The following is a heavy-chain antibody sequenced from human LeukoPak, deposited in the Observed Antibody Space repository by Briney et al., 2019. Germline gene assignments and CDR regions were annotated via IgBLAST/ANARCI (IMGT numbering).Heavy chain of an antibody. J-gene: IGHJ4*02. CDR1: GGSISSSSYY. CDR2: IYYSGST. V-gene: IGHV4-39*01. D-gene: IGHD3-9*01. Sequence: SETLSLTCIVSGGSISSSSYYWGWIRQPPGKGLEWIGSIYYSGSTYYNPSLKSRVTISVDTSKNQFSLKLSSVTAADTAVYYCARQSVLRYFDWLPQSSDYQEKFDYWGQGTLVTVSS. CDR3: ARQSVLRYFDWLPQSSDYQEKFDY.